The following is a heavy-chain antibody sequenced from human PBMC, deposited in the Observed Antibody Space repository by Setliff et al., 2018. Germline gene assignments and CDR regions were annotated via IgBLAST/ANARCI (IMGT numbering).Heavy chain of an antibody. J-gene: IGHJ4*02. V-gene: IGHV3-66*02. CDR2: IYSGGST. CDR3: AREATWGGYSYGYIDY. Sequence: GGSLRLSCAASGFTVSSNYMSWVRQAPGKGLEWVSIIYSGGSTYYADSVKGRFTISRDNSKNTLYLQMNSLRAEDTAMYYCAREATWGGYSYGYIDYWGQGTLVTVS. CDR1: GFTVSSNY. D-gene: IGHD5-18*01.